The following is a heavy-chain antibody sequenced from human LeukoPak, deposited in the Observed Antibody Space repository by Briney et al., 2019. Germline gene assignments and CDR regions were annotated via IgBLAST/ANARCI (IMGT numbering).Heavy chain of an antibody. V-gene: IGHV3-21*01. D-gene: IGHD6-19*01. CDR2: ISSSSSYI. J-gene: IGHJ4*02. CDR3: ARDPVAGHFDY. Sequence: GGSLRLSCAASGFTFSSYSMNWVRQAPGKGLEWVSSISSSSSYIYYADSVKGRFTISRDNAKTSLYLQMNSLRAEDTAVYYCARDPVAGHFDYWGQGTLVTVSS. CDR1: GFTFSSYS.